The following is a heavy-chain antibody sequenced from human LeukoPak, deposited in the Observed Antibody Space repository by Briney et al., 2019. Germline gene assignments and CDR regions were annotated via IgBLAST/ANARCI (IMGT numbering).Heavy chain of an antibody. D-gene: IGHD3-10*01. CDR3: AKDWVWGLYYYGSGSSYFDY. V-gene: IGHV3-48*04. Sequence: PGGSLRLSCEVSGVIFSRSTISWVRQVPGKGLEWVSYITGNSGTIYYADSVRGRFSVSRDNAKNTLYLQMNSLRAEDTAVYYCAKDWVWGLYYYGSGSSYFDYWGQGTLVTVSS. CDR2: ITGNSGTI. J-gene: IGHJ4*02. CDR1: GVIFSRST.